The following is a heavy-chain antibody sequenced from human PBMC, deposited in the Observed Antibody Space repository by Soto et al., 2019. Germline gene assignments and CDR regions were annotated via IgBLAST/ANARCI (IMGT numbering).Heavy chain of an antibody. D-gene: IGHD2-21*02. Sequence: QVQLVQSGAEVKKPGSSVKVSCKASGGTFSSYTISWVRQAPGQGLEWMGRIIPILGIANYAQKFQGRVTITTAKSTSTAYMGLSSLGSADTAVYYCAGVALTFCGGDCYSEGFYYYYGMDVWGQGTTVTVSS. CDR1: GGTFSSYT. CDR3: AGVALTFCGGDCYSEGFYYYYGMDV. CDR2: IIPILGIA. J-gene: IGHJ6*02. V-gene: IGHV1-69*02.